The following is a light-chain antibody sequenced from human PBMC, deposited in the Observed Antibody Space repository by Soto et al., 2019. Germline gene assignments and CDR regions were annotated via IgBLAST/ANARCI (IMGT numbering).Light chain of an antibody. Sequence: QSVLTQPPSASGTPGQRVTISCSGSSSHIGSNTVNWYQQLPGTAPKLLIYSNNQRPSGVPDRFSGSKSGTSASLAISGRQSEDEADYDCAAWDDSLNGAVFGGGTQLTVL. V-gene: IGLV1-44*01. J-gene: IGLJ7*01. CDR1: SSHIGSNT. CDR3: AAWDDSLNGAV. CDR2: SNN.